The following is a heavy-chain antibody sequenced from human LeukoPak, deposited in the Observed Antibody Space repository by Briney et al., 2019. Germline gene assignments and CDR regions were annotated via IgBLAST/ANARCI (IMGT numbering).Heavy chain of an antibody. J-gene: IGHJ4*02. CDR3: ARDLNIAACPRGPVDY. Sequence: GRSLRLSCAASGFTFSSYAMHWVRQAPGKGLEWVAVISYDGSNKYYADSVKGRFTISRDNSKNTLYLQMNSLRAEDTAVYYCARDLNIAACPRGPVDYWGQGTLVTVSS. CDR1: GFTFSSYA. CDR2: ISYDGSNK. V-gene: IGHV3-30-3*01. D-gene: IGHD6-6*01.